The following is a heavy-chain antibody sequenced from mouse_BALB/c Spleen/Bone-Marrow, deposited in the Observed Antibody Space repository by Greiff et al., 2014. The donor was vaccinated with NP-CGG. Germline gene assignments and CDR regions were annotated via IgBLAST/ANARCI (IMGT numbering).Heavy chain of an antibody. CDR2: IAPGSGST. CDR3: SRERYGYDGWYFDV. Sequence: DLVKPGASVKLSCKTSGYTFTNYWINWIKQRPGQGLEWLGRIAPGSGSTYYNEMFKVKAPLTVDTSSSTAYIQLSSLSSEDSAVYFCSRERYGYDGWYFDVWGAGTTVTCSS. D-gene: IGHD2-14*01. V-gene: IGHV1S41*01. J-gene: IGHJ1*01. CDR1: GYTFTNYW.